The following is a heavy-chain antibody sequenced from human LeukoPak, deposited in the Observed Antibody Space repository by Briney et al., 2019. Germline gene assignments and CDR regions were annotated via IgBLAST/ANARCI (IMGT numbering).Heavy chain of an antibody. J-gene: IGHJ4*02. CDR3: ARDRRGENRAAAGTGARPLAY. Sequence: GASVKVSCKASGYTFTSYYMHWVRQAPGQGLEWMGIINPSGGSTSYAQKFQGRVTMTRDMSTSTVYMELSSLRSDDTAVYYCARDRRGENRAAAGTGARPLAYWGQGTLVTVSS. V-gene: IGHV1-46*01. CDR1: GYTFTSYY. CDR2: INPSGGST. D-gene: IGHD6-13*01.